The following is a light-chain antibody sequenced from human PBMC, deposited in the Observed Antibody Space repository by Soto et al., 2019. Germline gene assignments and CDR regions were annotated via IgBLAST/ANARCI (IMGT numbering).Light chain of an antibody. CDR1: QSVSTN. CDR3: QQYNNWPPHT. CDR2: GAS. J-gene: IGKJ2*01. Sequence: EIVMTQSPATLSVSPGERATLSCRASQSVSTNLAWYQQKPGQAPRLLIYGASTRATGIPARFSGGGSGTEFTLTISSLQSEDFAVYYCQQYNNWPPHTFGQETKLEIK. V-gene: IGKV3-15*01.